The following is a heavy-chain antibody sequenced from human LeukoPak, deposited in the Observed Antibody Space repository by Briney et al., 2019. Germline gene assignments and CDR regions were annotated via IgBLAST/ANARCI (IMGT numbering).Heavy chain of an antibody. J-gene: IGHJ3*02. D-gene: IGHD4-17*01. CDR3: TSGPDYGDYRAFDI. CDR2: IRGKAYGGTT. Sequence: PGGSLRLSCATSGFTFGDYHMNWFRQAPGKGLEWVGFIRGKAYGGTTEYAASVKGRFSISRDDSKSIAYLQMNSLKTEDTAVYYCTSGPDYGDYRAFDIWGQGTMVTVSS. V-gene: IGHV3-49*03. CDR1: GFTFGDYH.